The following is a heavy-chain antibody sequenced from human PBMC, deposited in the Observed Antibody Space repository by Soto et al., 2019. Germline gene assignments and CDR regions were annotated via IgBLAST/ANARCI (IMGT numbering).Heavy chain of an antibody. CDR1: GFAFSSYA. CDR2: MCGSGENT. D-gene: IGHD2-2*01. J-gene: IGHJ5*02. CDR3: SKGRGPSCYPSFYR. Sequence: EGQLLESGGGLVQAGGSLRLSCAASGFAFSSYAMSWVLQAPGKGLEWVSVMCGSGENTHYADSVKCRFTISRDNSKNARYLRMNNLRVEDTAVYYCSKGRGPSCYPSFYRWGQVTQVTVAS. V-gene: IGHV3-23*01.